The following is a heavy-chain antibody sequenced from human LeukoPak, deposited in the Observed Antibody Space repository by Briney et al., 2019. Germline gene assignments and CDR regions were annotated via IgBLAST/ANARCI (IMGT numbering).Heavy chain of an antibody. CDR2: INPNSGGT. J-gene: IGHJ5*02. Sequence: GASVKVSCKASGYTFTGYHMHWVRQAPGQGLEWMGWINPNSGGTNYAQKFQGRVTMTRDTSISTAYMELSRLRPDDTAVYYCARGLNRMRYFDWLRPKNWFDPWGQGTLVTVSS. V-gene: IGHV1-2*02. D-gene: IGHD3-9*01. CDR1: GYTFTGYH. CDR3: ARGLNRMRYFDWLRPKNWFDP.